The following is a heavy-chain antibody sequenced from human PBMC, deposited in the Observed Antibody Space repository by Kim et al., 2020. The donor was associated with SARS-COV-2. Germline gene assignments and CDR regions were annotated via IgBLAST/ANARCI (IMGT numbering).Heavy chain of an antibody. CDR1: GGSINSSTYY. Sequence: SETLSLTCTVSGGSINSSTYYWGWIRQPPGKGLDWIGTIYYRGITYYNPSFKSRVTISVDTSKNQFSLKVSSVNAADTAAYYCARRVPGSLDNWFDPWG. CDR2: IYYRGIT. D-gene: IGHD1-26*01. J-gene: IGHJ5*02. V-gene: IGHV4-39*01. CDR3: ARRVPGSLDNWFDP.